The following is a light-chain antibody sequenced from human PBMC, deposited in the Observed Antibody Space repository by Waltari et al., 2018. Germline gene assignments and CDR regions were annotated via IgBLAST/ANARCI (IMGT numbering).Light chain of an antibody. CDR2: GAT. V-gene: IGKV3-20*01. Sequence: EIVLTQSPGTLYVSPGERATLSCRASQSVSSSYLAWYQQKRGQAPRLLIYGATRRATGIPDRFSGSGSGTDFTLTISRLEPEDFAVYYCQQFNSYPRTFGQGTKVEIK. CDR3: QQFNSYPRT. J-gene: IGKJ1*01. CDR1: QSVSSSY.